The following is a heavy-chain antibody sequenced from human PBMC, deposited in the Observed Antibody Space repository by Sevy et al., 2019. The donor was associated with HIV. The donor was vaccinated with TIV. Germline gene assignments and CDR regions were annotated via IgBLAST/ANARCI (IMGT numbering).Heavy chain of an antibody. Sequence: SRTISLTCAISGDSVSSNSAAWNWIRQSPSRGLEWLGRTYYRSKWSNDYAVSVKSRITINPDTSKNQFSLQLNSVIPEDTPVYYCAREETTGIAAQEWFDPWGQGTLVTVSS. CDR2: TYYRSKWSN. V-gene: IGHV6-1*01. D-gene: IGHD6-6*01. CDR1: GDSVSSNSAA. CDR3: AREETTGIAAQEWFDP. J-gene: IGHJ5*02.